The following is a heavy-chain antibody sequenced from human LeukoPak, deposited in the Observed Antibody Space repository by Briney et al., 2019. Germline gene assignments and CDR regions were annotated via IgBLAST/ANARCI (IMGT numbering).Heavy chain of an antibody. Sequence: PEASVKVSCKASGYTFTAYYIHWVRQAPGQGLEWMGWINPGSGGTNYAQRFQDRVTMTRDTSISTAYMEVSRLRSDDTAVYYCARNWNSPYFDSWGQGTLVTVSS. CDR1: GYTFTAYY. CDR3: ARNWNSPYFDS. D-gene: IGHD1-1*01. J-gene: IGHJ4*02. V-gene: IGHV1-2*02. CDR2: INPGSGGT.